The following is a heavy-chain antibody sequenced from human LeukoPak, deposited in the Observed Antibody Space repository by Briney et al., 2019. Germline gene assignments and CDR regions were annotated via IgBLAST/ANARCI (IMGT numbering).Heavy chain of an antibody. CDR3: ARGIVVVPASNWFDP. CDR2: TYHSGST. J-gene: IGHJ5*02. V-gene: IGHV4-4*02. Sequence: PSETLSLTCAVSGGSISSSNWWSWVRQPPGKGLEWIGETYHSGSTNYNPSLKSRVTISVDKSKNQFSLKLSSVTAADTAVYYCARGIVVVPASNWFDPWGQGTLVTVSS. D-gene: IGHD2-2*01. CDR1: GGSISSSNW.